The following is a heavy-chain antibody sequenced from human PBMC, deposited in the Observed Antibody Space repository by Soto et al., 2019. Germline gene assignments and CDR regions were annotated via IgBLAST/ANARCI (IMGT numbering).Heavy chain of an antibody. CDR3: AREGRAVAGEFDY. D-gene: IGHD6-19*01. CDR2: ISSSSSYI. CDR1: GFTFSSYS. J-gene: IGHJ4*02. V-gene: IGHV3-21*01. Sequence: GSLRLSCAASGFTFSSYSMNWVRQAPGKGLEWVSSISSSSSYIYYADSVKGRFTISRDNAKNSLYLQMNSLRAEDTAVYYCAREGRAVAGEFDYWGQGTLVTVSS.